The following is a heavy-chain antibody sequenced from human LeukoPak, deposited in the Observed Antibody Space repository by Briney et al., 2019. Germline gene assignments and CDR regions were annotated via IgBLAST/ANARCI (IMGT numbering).Heavy chain of an antibody. D-gene: IGHD3-3*01. CDR3: AKGPISPKYYDFWSGYPTAFDY. Sequence: PGGSLRLSCAASGFTFSSYGMYWVRQAPGKGLEWVGVISYDGSNKYYADSVKGRFTISRDNSKNTLYLQMDSLRAEDTAVYYCAKGPISPKYYDFWSGYPTAFDYWGQGTLVTVSS. CDR2: ISYDGSNK. V-gene: IGHV3-30*18. J-gene: IGHJ4*02. CDR1: GFTFSSYG.